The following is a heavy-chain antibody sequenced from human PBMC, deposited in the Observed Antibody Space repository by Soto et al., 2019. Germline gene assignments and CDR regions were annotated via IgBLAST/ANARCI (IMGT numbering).Heavy chain of an antibody. CDR1: GGSISLGDYY. CDR3: ARGSSYTYSSDFH. CDR2: IYYSGST. J-gene: IGHJ4*02. V-gene: IGHV4-30-4*01. Sequence: QVQLQESGPGLVKPSQTLSLTCTVSGGSISLGDYYWSWIRQPPGNGLEWIGYIYYSGSTYYNPSLTSRISISVDTPKIQFSLKLSSVTAADTAVYSCARGSSYTYSSDFHWGEGTLVTVSS. D-gene: IGHD3-22*01.